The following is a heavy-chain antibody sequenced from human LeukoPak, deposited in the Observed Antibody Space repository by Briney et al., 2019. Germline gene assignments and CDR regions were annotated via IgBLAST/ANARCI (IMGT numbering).Heavy chain of an antibody. D-gene: IGHD3-3*01. J-gene: IGHJ4*02. V-gene: IGHV4-34*01. Sequence: KPSETLSLTCAVYGGSFSGYYWSWIRQPPGKGLEWIGEINHSGSTNYNPSLKSRVTISVDTSKNQFSLKLSSVTAADTAVYYCARGSPYDFWSGYYPHRPYYFDYWGQGTLVTVSS. CDR2: INHSGST. CDR3: ARGSPYDFWSGYYPHRPYYFDY. CDR1: GGSFSGYY.